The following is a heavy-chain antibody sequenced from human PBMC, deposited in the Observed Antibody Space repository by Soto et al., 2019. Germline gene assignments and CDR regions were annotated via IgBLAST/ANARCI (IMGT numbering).Heavy chain of an antibody. CDR1: GGSISSGDYY. CDR3: ARSDYYEVAFDI. Sequence: PSEPLSLTYTVSGGSISSGDYYWSWIRQPPGKGLEWIGYIYYSGSTYYNPSLKSRVTISVDTSKNQFSLKLSSVTAADTAVYYCARSDYYEVAFDIWGQGTMVTVSS. D-gene: IGHD3-22*01. J-gene: IGHJ3*02. V-gene: IGHV4-30-4*01. CDR2: IYYSGST.